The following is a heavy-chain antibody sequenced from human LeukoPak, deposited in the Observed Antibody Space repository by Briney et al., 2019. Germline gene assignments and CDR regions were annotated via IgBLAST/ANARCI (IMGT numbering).Heavy chain of an antibody. CDR1: GYSFTRNG. CDR3: ARDVNYAFDY. J-gene: IGHJ4*02. CDR2: ISANSGNT. V-gene: IGHV1-18*01. D-gene: IGHD3-16*01. Sequence: ASVTVSCKPSGYSFTRNGISWVRQAPGQGLEWMAWISANSGNTNYAQNFQDRVTLTTDTSTSTAYMELRSLRSDDTAVYYCARDVNYAFDYWGQGTLVTVSS.